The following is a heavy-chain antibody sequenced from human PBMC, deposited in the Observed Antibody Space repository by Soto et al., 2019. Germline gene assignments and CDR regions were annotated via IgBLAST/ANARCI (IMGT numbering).Heavy chain of an antibody. V-gene: IGHV5-51*01. CDR3: ARQQAGYSSGWYVGSAFDI. CDR1: GYGFTSCG. J-gene: IGHJ3*02. Sequence: GESLKISCKGSGYGFTSCGIGWVRQMPGKGLEWMGIIYPGDSDTRYSPSFQGQVTISADKSISTAYLQWSSLKASDTAMYYCARQQAGYSSGWYVGSAFDIWGQGTMVTVSS. CDR2: IYPGDSDT. D-gene: IGHD6-19*01.